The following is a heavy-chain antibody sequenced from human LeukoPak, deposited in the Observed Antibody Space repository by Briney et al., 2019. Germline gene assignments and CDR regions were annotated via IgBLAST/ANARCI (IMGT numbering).Heavy chain of an antibody. CDR3: AKRSAAGGTCIGY. CDR2: MNPNSGNT. J-gene: IGHJ4*02. CDR1: GYSFTSYD. Sequence: GASVKVSCKASGYSFTSYDINWVRQATGQGLEWMGWMNPNSGNTGYAQKFQGRVTMTRNTSTSTAHMELSNLRSEDTAVYYWAKRSAAGGTCIGYWGQGTLVTVSS. V-gene: IGHV1-8*01. D-gene: IGHD6-13*01.